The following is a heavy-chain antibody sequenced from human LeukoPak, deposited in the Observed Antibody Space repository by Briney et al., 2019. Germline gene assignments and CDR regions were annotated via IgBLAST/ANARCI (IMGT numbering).Heavy chain of an antibody. V-gene: IGHV3-23*01. Sequence: GGSLRLSCAASGFTFSNYAMTWVRQAPGKGLEWVSVISDNGADTYYADSVKGRFTVSRDNSKKTLYLQMNSLRAEDTAVYYCARHLGPDIWGQGTKVTVSS. CDR3: ARHLGPDI. J-gene: IGHJ3*02. CDR1: GFTFSNYA. CDR2: ISDNGADT.